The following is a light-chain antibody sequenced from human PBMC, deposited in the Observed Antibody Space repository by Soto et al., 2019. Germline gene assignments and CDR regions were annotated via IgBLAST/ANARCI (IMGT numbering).Light chain of an antibody. Sequence: VLNQSPCTLSLSPGERATLSCRASQSIGGNSLASYRQDDVHSPRLIIYDVSTRATGIPDRFSGSGSGTELTITISSLQSEDFAVYYCQQYNRRPLTFCGRGKV. V-gene: IGKV3-20*01. CDR3: QQYNRRPLT. CDR2: DVS. J-gene: IGKJ4*01. CDR1: QSIGGNS.